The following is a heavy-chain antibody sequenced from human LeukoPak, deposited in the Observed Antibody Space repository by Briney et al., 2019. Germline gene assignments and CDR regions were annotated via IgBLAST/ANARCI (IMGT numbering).Heavy chain of an antibody. Sequence: TSETLSLTCNVSDGSISTYRWNWIRQPPANGLQCIGYSSYDGNTNYNPSLKSRVTLSVDTSKNQFSLNLKSVTAEDTAIYYCTKGYYEPFDCWGQGTLVTVTS. CDR2: SSYDGNT. CDR1: DGSISTYR. V-gene: IGHV4-59*03. D-gene: IGHD3-22*01. J-gene: IGHJ4*02. CDR3: TKGYYEPFDC.